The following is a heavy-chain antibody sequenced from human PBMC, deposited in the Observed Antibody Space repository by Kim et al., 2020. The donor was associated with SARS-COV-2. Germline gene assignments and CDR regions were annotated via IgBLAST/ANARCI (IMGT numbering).Heavy chain of an antibody. Sequence: ASVKVSCKASGYTFTSYYMHWVRQAPGQGLEWMGIINPSGGSTSYAQKFQGRVTMTRDTSTSTVYMELSSLRSEDTAVYYCARGRTTYYYDSSGWGYWGQGTLVTVSS. V-gene: IGHV1-46*01. D-gene: IGHD3-22*01. CDR1: GYTFTSYY. CDR2: INPSGGST. J-gene: IGHJ4*02. CDR3: ARGRTTYYYDSSGWGY.